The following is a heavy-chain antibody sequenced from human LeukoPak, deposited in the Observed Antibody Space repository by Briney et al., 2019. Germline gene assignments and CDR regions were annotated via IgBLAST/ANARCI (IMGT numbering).Heavy chain of an antibody. CDR2: INHSGST. Sequence: SETLSLTCAVYGGSFSGYYWRWVRQPPGKGLEWIGEINHSGSTNYNPSLKSRVTISVGTSKNQFSLKLSSVTAADTAVYYCARCGIAAAGRFDPWGQGTLVTVSS. CDR1: GGSFSGYY. CDR3: ARCGIAAAGRFDP. V-gene: IGHV4-34*01. J-gene: IGHJ5*02. D-gene: IGHD6-13*01.